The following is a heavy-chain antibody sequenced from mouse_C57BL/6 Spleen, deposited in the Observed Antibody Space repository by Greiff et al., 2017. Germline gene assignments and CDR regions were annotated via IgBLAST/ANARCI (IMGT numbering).Heavy chain of an antibody. CDR1: GYTFTDYN. V-gene: IGHV1-18*01. CDR3: ARRDYDVYAMDY. CDR2: INPNNGGT. J-gene: IGHJ4*01. Sequence: EVKLMESGPELVKPGASVKIPCKASGYTFTDYNMDWVKQSHGKSLEWIGDINPNNGGTIYNQKFKGKATLTVDKSSSTAYMELRSLTSEDTAVYYCARRDYDVYAMDYWGQGTSVTVSS. D-gene: IGHD2-4*01.